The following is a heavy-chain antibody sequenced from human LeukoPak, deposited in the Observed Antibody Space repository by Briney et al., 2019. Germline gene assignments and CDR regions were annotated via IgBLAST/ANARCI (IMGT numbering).Heavy chain of an antibody. Sequence: PSQTLSLTCSVSGDSISIGDYRWSWIRQSPGKGLEWIGYIYYIGTAYYNPSLRSRVALSADTSKNQFSLKLSSVTAADTAVYYCARESDYSNYANDYWGQGTLVTVSS. V-gene: IGHV4-30-4*01. CDR3: ARESDYSNYANDY. D-gene: IGHD4-11*01. CDR1: GDSISIGDYR. J-gene: IGHJ4*02. CDR2: IYYIGTA.